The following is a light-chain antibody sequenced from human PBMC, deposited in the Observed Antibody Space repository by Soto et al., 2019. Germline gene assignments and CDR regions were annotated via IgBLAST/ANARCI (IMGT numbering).Light chain of an antibody. V-gene: IGKV3-20*01. CDR1: QSISNNY. J-gene: IGKJ5*01. CDR3: QQYVRSPIT. Sequence: ETVLTQSPDSLSLSPGEGATLSCRASQSISNNYLAWYQQKPGQSPRLLIYDASRRATDIPDRFTGTGSGTDFSLIISRLESEDSAVYYCQQYVRSPITFGRGTRLEIK. CDR2: DAS.